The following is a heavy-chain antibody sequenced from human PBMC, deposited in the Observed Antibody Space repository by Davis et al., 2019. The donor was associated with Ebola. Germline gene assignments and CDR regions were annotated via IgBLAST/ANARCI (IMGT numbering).Heavy chain of an antibody. CDR2: IYYSGST. V-gene: IGHV4-39*07. Sequence: SETLSLTCTVSGGSISSSSYYWGWIRQPPGKGLEWIGSIYYSGSTYYNPSLKSRVTISVDTSRNQFSLKLTSVTAADTAVYYCAGGLWNSGTYYPPPFHYWGQGALVPVSS. D-gene: IGHD3-22*01. J-gene: IGHJ4*02. CDR3: AGGLWNSGTYYPPPFHY. CDR1: GGSISSSSYY.